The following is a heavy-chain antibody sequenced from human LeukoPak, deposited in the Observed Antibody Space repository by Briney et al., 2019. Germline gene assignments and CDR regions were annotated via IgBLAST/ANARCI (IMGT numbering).Heavy chain of an antibody. Sequence: SVKVSCKASGGTFSSYAISWVRQAPGQGLEWMGGIIPIFGTANYAQKFQGRVTITTDESTRTAYMELSSLRSEDTAVYYCARSDSSGWQDAFDIWGQGTMVTVSS. CDR2: IIPIFGTA. CDR3: ARSDSSGWQDAFDI. J-gene: IGHJ3*02. CDR1: GGTFSSYA. V-gene: IGHV1-69*05. D-gene: IGHD6-19*01.